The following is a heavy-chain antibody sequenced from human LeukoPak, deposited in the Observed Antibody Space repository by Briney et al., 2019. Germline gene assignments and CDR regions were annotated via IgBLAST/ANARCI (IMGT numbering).Heavy chain of an antibody. CDR1: RISFSSSW. V-gene: IGHV3-7*05. Sequence: TGGSLRLSSAASRISFSSSWMSWVRQAPGKGLEWVANIKPDEREKYSVDSVKGRFTISRDNAKNTLYLQMNSLRAEDTALYYCARAHIAARTSPFDYWGQGTLVTVSS. CDR3: ARAHIAARTSPFDY. J-gene: IGHJ4*02. CDR2: IKPDEREK. D-gene: IGHD6-6*01.